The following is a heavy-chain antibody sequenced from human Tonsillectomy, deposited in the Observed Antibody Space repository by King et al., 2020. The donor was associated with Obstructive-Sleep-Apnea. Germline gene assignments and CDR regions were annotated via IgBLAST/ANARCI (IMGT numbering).Heavy chain of an antibody. J-gene: IGHJ4*02. CDR3: ARVRPSGSYFLESYYFDY. CDR2: ISYDGSNK. CDR1: GFTFSSYA. V-gene: IGHV3-30*04. D-gene: IGHD1-26*01. Sequence: VQLVESGGGVVQPGRSLRLSCVASGFTFSSYAMHWVRQAPGKGLEWVAVISYDGSNKYYADSVKGRFTISRDNSKNTLYLQMNSLRAEDTAVYYCARVRPSGSYFLESYYFDYWGQGTLVTVSS.